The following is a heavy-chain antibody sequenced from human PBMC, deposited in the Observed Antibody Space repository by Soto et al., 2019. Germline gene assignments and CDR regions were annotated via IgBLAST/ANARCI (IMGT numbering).Heavy chain of an antibody. CDR3: ARSRWRFRFFDY. Sequence: QITLKESGPTLVKPTQTLTLTCTLSGFSLSTSGVGVGWIRKPPGKALGWLALIYWDDDKRYSPSLKSRLTLTKDTSKNPVGITMANIDPLDTATYYRARSRWRFRFFDYWGQGTLVTVSS. V-gene: IGHV2-5*02. J-gene: IGHJ4*02. CDR1: GFSLSTSGVG. D-gene: IGHD2-15*01. CDR2: IYWDDDK.